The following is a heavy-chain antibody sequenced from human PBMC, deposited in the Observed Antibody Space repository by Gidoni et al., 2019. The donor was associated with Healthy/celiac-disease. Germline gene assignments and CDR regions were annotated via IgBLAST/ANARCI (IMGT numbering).Heavy chain of an antibody. D-gene: IGHD1-26*01. V-gene: IGHV3-30*01. CDR2: ISYDGSNK. J-gene: IGHJ4*02. Sequence: QVQLVESGGGVVQPGRSLRLPCAASGFTFSPYAMHWVRQAPGKGLAWVAVISYDGSNKYYADSVKGRFTISRDNSKNTLYLQMNSLRAEDTAVYYCARGVYSDYWGQGTLVTVSS. CDR1: GFTFSPYA. CDR3: ARGVYSDY.